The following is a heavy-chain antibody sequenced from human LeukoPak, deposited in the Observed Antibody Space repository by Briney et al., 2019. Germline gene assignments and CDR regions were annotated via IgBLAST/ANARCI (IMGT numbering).Heavy chain of an antibody. V-gene: IGHV4-4*07. D-gene: IGHD3-10*01. CDR3: ARGRRLWFGELSTRFDY. J-gene: IGHJ4*02. CDR2: IYTSGST. Sequence: SETLSLTCTVSGGSISSYYWSWIRQPAGKGLEWIGRIYTSGSTNYNPSLKSRVTMSVDTSKNQFSLKLSSVTAADTAVYYCARGRRLWFGELSTRFDYWGQGTLVTVSS. CDR1: GGSISSYY.